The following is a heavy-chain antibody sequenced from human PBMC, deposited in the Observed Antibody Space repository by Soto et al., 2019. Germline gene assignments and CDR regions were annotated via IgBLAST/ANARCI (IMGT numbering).Heavy chain of an antibody. CDR2: IYYSGST. D-gene: IGHD3-22*01. J-gene: IGHJ4*02. V-gene: IGHV4-39*01. CDR1: GGSISSSSYY. CDR3: ARHTYHSSGPSAY. Sequence: SETLSLTCTVSGGSISSSSYYWGWIRQPPGKGLEWIGSIYYSGSTHYNPSLKSRVTISVDTSKNQFSLKLSSVTAADTAVYYCARHTYHSSGPSAYWGQGTLVPVSS.